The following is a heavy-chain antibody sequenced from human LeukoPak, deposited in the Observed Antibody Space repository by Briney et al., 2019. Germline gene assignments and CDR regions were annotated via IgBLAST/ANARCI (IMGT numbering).Heavy chain of an antibody. CDR2: ISSATI. Sequence: GGSLRLSCTTSGFTFNTYTMNWVRQVPGKGLEWVSHISSATISYTDSVKGRFTISRDTARNSLYLQMNSLRVGDTAVYYCVRDYGYSFDHWSQGTLVTVSS. CDR3: VRDYGYSFDH. V-gene: IGHV3-48*01. CDR1: GFTFNTYT. J-gene: IGHJ4*02. D-gene: IGHD3-16*01.